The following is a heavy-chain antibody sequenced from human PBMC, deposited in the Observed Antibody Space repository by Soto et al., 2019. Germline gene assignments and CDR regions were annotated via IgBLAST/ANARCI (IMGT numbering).Heavy chain of an antibody. Sequence: GGSLRLSCAASGFTFSSYGMHWVRQAPGKGLEWVSVISSGRSYKYYADSVKGRFTISRDNAKNSLYLQMNSLRAEDTAVYYCARASMVRGKGMDVWGQGTTVTVSS. CDR2: ISSGRSYK. D-gene: IGHD3-10*01. CDR1: GFTFSSYG. CDR3: ARASMVRGKGMDV. J-gene: IGHJ6*02. V-gene: IGHV3-21*01.